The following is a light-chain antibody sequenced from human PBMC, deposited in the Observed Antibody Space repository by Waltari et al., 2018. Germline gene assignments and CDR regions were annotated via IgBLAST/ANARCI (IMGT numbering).Light chain of an antibody. CDR1: QSIAAY. J-gene: IGKJ2*01. V-gene: IGKV1-39*01. Sequence: DIQMTQSPSSLSASVGDRVTITCRATQSIAAYLNWYQQIPGKAPKLLIYGATRLQSGVPSRFSGSGSVTDFTLTISSLQPEDSATYYCQQGYSTPLYTFGQGTKLEI. CDR3: QQGYSTPLYT. CDR2: GAT.